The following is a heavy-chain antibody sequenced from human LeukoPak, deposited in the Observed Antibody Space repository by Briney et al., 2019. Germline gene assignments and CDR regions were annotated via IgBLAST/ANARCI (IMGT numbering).Heavy chain of an antibody. V-gene: IGHV3-30-3*01. CDR1: GFTFSSYA. D-gene: IGHD5-12*01. J-gene: IGHJ4*02. CDR3: ARGRATTLDY. Sequence: GRSLRLSCAASGFTFSSYAMHWVRQAPGKGREWVAVISYDGSNKYYADSVKGRFTISRDNSKNTLYLQMNSLRAEDTAVYYCARGRATTLDYWGQGTLVTVSS. CDR2: ISYDGSNK.